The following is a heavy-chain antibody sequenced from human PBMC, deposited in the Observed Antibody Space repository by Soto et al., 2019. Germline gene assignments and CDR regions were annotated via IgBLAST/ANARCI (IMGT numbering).Heavy chain of an antibody. V-gene: IGHV4-34*01. Sequence: QVQLQQWGAGLLKPSETLSLTCAVYGGSFSGYYWSWIRQPPGKGLEWIGEINHSGSTNYNPSLKRRPTLSVDTSKNQFSRKLSSVTAADTAVYYCARWVLWFGDGMDVWGQGTTVTVSS. CDR3: ARWVLWFGDGMDV. J-gene: IGHJ6*02. CDR2: INHSGST. CDR1: GGSFSGYY. D-gene: IGHD3-10*01.